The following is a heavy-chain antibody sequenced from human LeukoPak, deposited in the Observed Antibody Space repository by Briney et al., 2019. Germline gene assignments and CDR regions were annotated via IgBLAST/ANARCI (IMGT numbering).Heavy chain of an antibody. CDR2: IYYSGST. D-gene: IGHD3-10*01. CDR3: ARDPSYYGSGSYYDY. Sequence: PSETLSLTCTVSGGSISSGDYYWSWIRQPPGKGLEWIGYIYYSGSTYYNPSLKSRVTISVDTSKNQFSLKLSSVTAEDTAVYYCARDPSYYGSGSYYDYWGQGTLVTVSS. CDR1: GGSISSGDYY. J-gene: IGHJ4*02. V-gene: IGHV4-30-4*01.